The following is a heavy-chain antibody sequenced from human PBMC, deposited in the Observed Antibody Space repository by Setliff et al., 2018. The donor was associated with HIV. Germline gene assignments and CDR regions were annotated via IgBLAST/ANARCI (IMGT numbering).Heavy chain of an antibody. D-gene: IGHD2-2*01. CDR2: INHSGSS. Sequence: KASETLSLTCAVYGGSFSGHYWTWIRQPPGKGLEWIGEINHSGSSSYNPSLKSRPLISIDMSKTQFSLNLRSVTAADTAVYYCAKDRIVVGYYMDVWGKGTTVTVSS. CDR1: GGSFSGHY. V-gene: IGHV4-34*01. CDR3: AKDRIVVGYYMDV. J-gene: IGHJ6*03.